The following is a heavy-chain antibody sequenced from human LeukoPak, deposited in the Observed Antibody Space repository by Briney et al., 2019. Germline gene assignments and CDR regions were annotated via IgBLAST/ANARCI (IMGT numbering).Heavy chain of an antibody. V-gene: IGHV4-31*03. D-gene: IGHD1-1*01. CDR2: IYYSGST. CDR1: GGSISSGGYY. J-gene: IGHJ4*02. CDR3: ASGDNDPLFDY. Sequence: SETLSLTCTVSGGSISSGGYYWSWIRQHPGKGLEWIGSIYYSGSTNYNPSLQGRVTISLDTSRNQFSRKLSSVTAADTAVYYCASGDNDPLFDYWGQGTLVTVSS.